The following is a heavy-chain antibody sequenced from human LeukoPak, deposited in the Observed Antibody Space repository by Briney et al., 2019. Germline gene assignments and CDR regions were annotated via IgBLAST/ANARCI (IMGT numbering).Heavy chain of an antibody. CDR3: AKDGISGWSPTGWFDP. D-gene: IGHD6-19*01. J-gene: IGHJ5*02. V-gene: IGHV3-30*18. CDR2: ISYDGSNK. CDR1: GFTFSSYG. Sequence: PGGSLRLSCAASGFTFSSYGMHWVRQAPGKGLEWVAFISYDGSNKYYADSVKGRFTISRDNSKNTLYLQMNSLRAEDTAVYYCAKDGISGWSPTGWFDPWGQGTLVTVSS.